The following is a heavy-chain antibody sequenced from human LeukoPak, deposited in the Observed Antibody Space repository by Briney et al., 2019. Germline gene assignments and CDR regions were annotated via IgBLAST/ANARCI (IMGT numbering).Heavy chain of an antibody. D-gene: IGHD6-19*01. Sequence: SVTLSLTCAVYVGSFRGYWSWIRQPPGKGLEWIGEINHTGSTSYNPSLKSRVTISVDTSKNQFSLKLSSVTAADTAVYFCARRSHYSGWYVWGQGTLVTVSS. J-gene: IGHJ1*01. CDR1: VGSFRGY. CDR3: ARRSHYSGWYV. V-gene: IGHV4-34*01. CDR2: INHTGST.